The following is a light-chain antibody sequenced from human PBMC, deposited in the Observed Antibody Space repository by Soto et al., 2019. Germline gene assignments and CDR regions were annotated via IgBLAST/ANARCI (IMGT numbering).Light chain of an antibody. V-gene: IGLV1-44*01. CDR2: YNN. Sequence: QSVLTQPPSASETPGQTVSISCSGSNSNIASNTVNWYQHLPGTAPKLLIYYNNQRPSGVPDRFSGSKSGTSASLAISGLQSEDESDYYYAAWDDTLKRYVFGTGTKVTV. CDR1: NSNIASNT. CDR3: AAWDDTLKRYV. J-gene: IGLJ1*01.